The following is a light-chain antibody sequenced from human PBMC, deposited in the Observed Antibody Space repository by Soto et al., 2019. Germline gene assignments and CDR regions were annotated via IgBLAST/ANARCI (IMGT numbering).Light chain of an antibody. Sequence: EIGLTQSPGTLSLSPGERATLSCGASQSVSSSYLAWYQQAPSLLIYGASTRATGIPDRFSGSGSGTDFTLTITSLQSEDFATYYCQQSSSTPLTFGGGTKVDNK. CDR2: GAS. J-gene: IGKJ4*01. V-gene: IGKV3-20*01. CDR3: QQSSSTPLT. CDR1: QSVSSSY.